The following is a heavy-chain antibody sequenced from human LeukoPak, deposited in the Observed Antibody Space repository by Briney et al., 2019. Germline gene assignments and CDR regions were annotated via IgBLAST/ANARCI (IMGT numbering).Heavy chain of an antibody. J-gene: IGHJ4*02. V-gene: IGHV3-74*01. D-gene: IGHD2-21*01. Sequence: GGSLRLSCAASGFPFSAYWMLWARQAPGKGLVWVSRITSDGATSYADSVKGRFAISRENAKNTLYLQLNSLRAEDTAVYYCARIDWVTDFWGQGTLVTVSS. CDR1: GFPFSAYW. CDR3: ARIDWVTDF. CDR2: ITSDGAT.